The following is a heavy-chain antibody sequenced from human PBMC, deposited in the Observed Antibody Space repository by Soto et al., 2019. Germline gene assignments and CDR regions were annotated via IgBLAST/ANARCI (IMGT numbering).Heavy chain of an antibody. D-gene: IGHD4-17*01. V-gene: IGHV4-34*01. CDR1: GGSFSGYY. Sequence: QVQLQQWGAGLLKPSETLSLTCAVYGGSFSGYYWSWIRQPPGKGLEWVGEINHSGSTNYNPSLKSRVTISVDTSKNQFSLKLSSVTAADTAVYYCARGATVTTQALDYWGQGTLVTVSS. J-gene: IGHJ4*02. CDR2: INHSGST. CDR3: ARGATVTTQALDY.